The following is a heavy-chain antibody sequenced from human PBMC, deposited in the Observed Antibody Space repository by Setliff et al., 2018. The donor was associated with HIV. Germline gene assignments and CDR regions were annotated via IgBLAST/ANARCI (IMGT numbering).Heavy chain of an antibody. CDR2: INTETGNP. V-gene: IGHV7-4-1*02. CDR1: GYTVTTYG. J-gene: IGHJ4*02. Sequence: PSVKVSCKASGYTVTTYGISWVRQAPGQGFEWMGWINTETGNPMYAQGFRGRFVFSLDTSVSTTYLQINSLKAEDTAMYYCARVGSYWSTFDYWGQGALVTVSS. CDR3: ARVGSYWSTFDY. D-gene: IGHD1-26*01.